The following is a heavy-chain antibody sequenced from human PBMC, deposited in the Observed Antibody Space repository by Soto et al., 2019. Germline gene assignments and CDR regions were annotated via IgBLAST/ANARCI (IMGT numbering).Heavy chain of an antibody. D-gene: IGHD3-22*01. CDR3: ARRFEKYYYDSSGYYGNNWFDP. J-gene: IGHJ5*02. CDR1: GGSISSSSYY. CDR2: IYYSGST. V-gene: IGHV4-39*01. Sequence: SETLSLTCTVSGGSISSSSYYWGWIRQPPGKGLEWIGSIYYSGSTYYNPSLKSRVTISVDTSKNQFSLKLSSVTAADTAVYYCARRFEKYYYDSSGYYGNNWFDPWGQGTLVTVSS.